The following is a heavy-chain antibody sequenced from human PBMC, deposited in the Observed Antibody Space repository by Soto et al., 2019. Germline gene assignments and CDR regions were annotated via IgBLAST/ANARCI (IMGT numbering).Heavy chain of an antibody. CDR2: ISGSGGST. Sequence: EMQLLESGGGLVQPGGSLRLSCAASGFTFSSYAMSWVRQAPGKGLEWVSAISGSGGSTYYADSVKGRFTISRDNSKNTLYLQMNSLRAEDTAVYYCAKDERHYYYGMDVWGQGTTVTVSS. CDR1: GFTFSSYA. J-gene: IGHJ6*02. CDR3: AKDERHYYYGMDV. V-gene: IGHV3-23*01.